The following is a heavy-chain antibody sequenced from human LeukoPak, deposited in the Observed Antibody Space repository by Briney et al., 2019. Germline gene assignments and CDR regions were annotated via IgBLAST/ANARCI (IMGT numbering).Heavy chain of an antibody. V-gene: IGHV4-59*08. CDR2: IYYSGST. CDR3: ARHNDTPYYYDSPDAFDI. J-gene: IGHJ3*02. CDR1: GGSISSYY. D-gene: IGHD3-22*01. Sequence: SETLSLTCTVSGGSISSYYWNWIRQPPGKGLEWIGYIYYSGSTNYNPSLKSRVTISVDTSKNQFSLKLSSVTAADTAVYYCARHNDTPYYYDSPDAFDIWGQGTMVAVSS.